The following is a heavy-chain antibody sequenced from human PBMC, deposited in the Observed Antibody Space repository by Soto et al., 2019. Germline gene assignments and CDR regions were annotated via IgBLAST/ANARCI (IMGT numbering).Heavy chain of an antibody. V-gene: IGHV3-23*01. CDR2: ISGSGGST. Sequence: PGGSLRLSCAASGFTFSSYAMSWVRQAPGQGLEWVSAISGSGGSTYYADSVKGRFTISRDNSKNTLYLQMNSLRAEDTAVYYCARGGYSGYDHDAFDIWGQGTMVTVSS. J-gene: IGHJ3*02. CDR1: GFTFSSYA. D-gene: IGHD5-12*01. CDR3: ARGGYSGYDHDAFDI.